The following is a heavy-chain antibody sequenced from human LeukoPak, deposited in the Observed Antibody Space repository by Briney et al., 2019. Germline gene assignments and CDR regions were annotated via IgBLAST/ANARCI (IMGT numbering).Heavy chain of an antibody. V-gene: IGHV5-51*01. J-gene: IGHJ4*02. Sequence: ESLKISCKGSGYSFTSYWIGWVRQMPGKGLEWMGIIYPGDSDTRYSPSFQGQVTISADKSISTAYLQWSSLKASDTAMYYCARQEEYCSSTSCLTYFDYWGQGTLVTVSS. CDR1: GYSFTSYW. CDR3: ARQEEYCSSTSCLTYFDY. CDR2: IYPGDSDT. D-gene: IGHD2-2*01.